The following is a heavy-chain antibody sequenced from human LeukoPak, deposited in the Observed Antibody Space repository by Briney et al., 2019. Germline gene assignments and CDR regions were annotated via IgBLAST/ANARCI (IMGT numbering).Heavy chain of an antibody. Sequence: ASVKVSCKASGYTFTSYDINWVRQATGQGLEWMGWMNPYSGNTGYAQKFQGRVTMTRNTSISTAYMELSSLRSEDTAVYYCARAHSSSWYWVGDFDYWGQGTLVTDSS. CDR3: ARAHSSSWYWVGDFDY. V-gene: IGHV1-8*01. D-gene: IGHD6-13*01. CDR1: GYTFTSYD. CDR2: MNPYSGNT. J-gene: IGHJ4*02.